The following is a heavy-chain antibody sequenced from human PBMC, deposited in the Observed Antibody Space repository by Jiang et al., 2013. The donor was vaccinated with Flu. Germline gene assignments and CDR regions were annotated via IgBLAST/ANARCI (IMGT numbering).Heavy chain of an antibody. CDR3: ARRYGGNLDY. V-gene: IGHV4-39*01. D-gene: IGHD4-23*01. CDR2: IYYSGST. CDR1: GGSISSSSYY. J-gene: IGHJ4*02. Sequence: GSGLVKPSETLSLTCTVSGGSISSSSYYWGWIRQPPGKGLEWIGSIYYSGSTYYNPSLKSRVTISVDTSKNQFSLKLSSVTAADTAVYYCARRYGGNLDYWGQGTLVTVSS.